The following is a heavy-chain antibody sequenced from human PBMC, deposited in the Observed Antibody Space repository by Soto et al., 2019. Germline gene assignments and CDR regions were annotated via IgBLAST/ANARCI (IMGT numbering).Heavy chain of an antibody. V-gene: IGHV4-31*03. J-gene: IGHJ4*02. CDR1: GGSISSGGYY. Sequence: SETLSLTCTVSGGSISSGGYYWSWIRRHPGKGLEWIGYIYYSGSTYYNPSLKSRVTISVDTSKNQFSLKLSSVTAADTAVYYCARGSPQRYSTVTTPTHDYWGQGTLVTVSS. CDR2: IYYSGST. CDR3: ARGSPQRYSTVTTPTHDY. D-gene: IGHD4-17*01.